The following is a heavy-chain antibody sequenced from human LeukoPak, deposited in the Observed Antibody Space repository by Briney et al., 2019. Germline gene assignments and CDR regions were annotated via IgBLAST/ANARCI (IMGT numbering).Heavy chain of an antibody. Sequence: SETLSLTCTVSGGSISSYYWSWIRQPAGKGLEWIGRIYTSGSTNYNPSPKSRVTMSVDTSKNQFSLKLSSVTAADTAVYYCARVGRYQLLEEYFDYWGQGTLVTVSS. CDR2: IYTSGST. J-gene: IGHJ4*02. CDR3: ARVGRYQLLEEYFDY. CDR1: GGSISSYY. D-gene: IGHD2-2*01. V-gene: IGHV4-4*07.